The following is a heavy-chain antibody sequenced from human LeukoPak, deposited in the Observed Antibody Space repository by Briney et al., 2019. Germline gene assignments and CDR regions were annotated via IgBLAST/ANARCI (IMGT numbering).Heavy chain of an antibody. Sequence: GESLKISCKGSGYTFASYWIAWVRQMPGQGLEWMGIINAGDSDTRYSPSFQGQVLISVEKSINTAYLHWGSLKPSDTALYYCARLPTISTPGSRKFDYWGRGTQVTVSS. D-gene: IGHD1-14*01. CDR2: INAGDSDT. CDR1: GYTFASYW. V-gene: IGHV5-51*01. J-gene: IGHJ4*02. CDR3: ARLPTISTPGSRKFDY.